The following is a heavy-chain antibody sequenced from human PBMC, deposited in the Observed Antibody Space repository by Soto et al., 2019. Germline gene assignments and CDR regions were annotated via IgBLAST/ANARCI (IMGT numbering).Heavy chain of an antibody. J-gene: IGHJ6*02. V-gene: IGHV1-2*02. CDR3: ARSSLPAANNHPYYYYGMDV. Sequence: GASVKVSCKASGYTFTGYYMHWVRQAPGQGLEWMGWINPNSGGTNYAQKFQGRVTMTRDTSISTAYMELSRLRSDDTAVYYCARSSLPAANNHPYYYYGMDVWGQGTTVTVPS. CDR2: INPNSGGT. D-gene: IGHD2-2*01. CDR1: GYTFTGYY.